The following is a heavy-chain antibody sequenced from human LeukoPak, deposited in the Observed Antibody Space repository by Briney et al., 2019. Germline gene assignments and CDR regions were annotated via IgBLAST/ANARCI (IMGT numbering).Heavy chain of an antibody. CDR2: IWYDGSNK. V-gene: IGHV3-33*01. CDR3: ARRYCSGGSCYSFRGDWFDP. D-gene: IGHD2-15*01. Sequence: PGRSLRLSCAASGFTFSSYGMHWVRQAPGKGLEWVAVIWYDGSNKYYADSVKGRFTISRDNSKNTLYLQMNSLRAEDTAVYCCARRYCSGGSCYSFRGDWFDPWGQGTLVTVSS. J-gene: IGHJ5*02. CDR1: GFTFSSYG.